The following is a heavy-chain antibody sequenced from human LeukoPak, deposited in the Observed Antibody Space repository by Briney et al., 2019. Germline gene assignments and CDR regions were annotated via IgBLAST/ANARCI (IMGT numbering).Heavy chain of an antibody. Sequence: VRSLRLSCAPSGFTFSSFDMHWVRQPTQQSLEWVSTIGTASDTYYPGSVEGRFTLSRDNAKNSLYLQMNSLTAGDTAVYYCARGPPRGKYYYMDVWGKGTTVTVSS. CDR1: GFTFSSFD. J-gene: IGHJ6*03. V-gene: IGHV3-13*01. CDR2: IGTASDT. CDR3: ARGPPRGKYYYMDV. D-gene: IGHD1-1*01.